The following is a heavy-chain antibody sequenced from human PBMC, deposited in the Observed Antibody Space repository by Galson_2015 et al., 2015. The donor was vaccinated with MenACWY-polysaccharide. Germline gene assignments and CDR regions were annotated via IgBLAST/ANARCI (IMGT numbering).Heavy chain of an antibody. CDR1: GFTFSNYW. CDR3: ARDNWDDY. Sequence: SLRLSCAASGFTFSNYWMSWVRQAPGKGLEWMANIKQDGSAEYYVDSVRGRFTISRDNAKNSVYLQMSGLRAEGTAVYYCARDNWDDYWGQGTLVTVSS. CDR2: IKQDGSAE. J-gene: IGHJ4*02. V-gene: IGHV3-7*01. D-gene: IGHD7-27*01.